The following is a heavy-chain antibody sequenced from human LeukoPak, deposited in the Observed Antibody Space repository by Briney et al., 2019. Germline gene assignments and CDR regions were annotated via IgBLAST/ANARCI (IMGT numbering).Heavy chain of an antibody. V-gene: IGHV3-11*04. CDR1: GFTFSDYY. Sequence: GGSLRLSCAASGFTFSDYYMSWIRQAPGKGLEWVSSITSSGTHIFYADSVRGRFTISRDNAKNSLYLQMDSLGPDDTAVYYCARDPYSGNYGNDYYYYMDVWGKGTTVTISS. CDR2: ITSSGTHI. D-gene: IGHD1-26*01. CDR3: ARDPYSGNYGNDYYYYMDV. J-gene: IGHJ6*03.